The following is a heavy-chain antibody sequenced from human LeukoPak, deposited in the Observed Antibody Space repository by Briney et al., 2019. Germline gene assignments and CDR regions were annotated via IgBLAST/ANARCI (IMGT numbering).Heavy chain of an antibody. V-gene: IGHV3-33*01. CDR3: ARDRVTSRGYYGMDV. D-gene: IGHD4-23*01. CDR1: GFTFSSYG. Sequence: GRSLRLSCAASGFTFSSYGMHWDRQAPGKGLEWVAVIWYDGSNKYYADSVKGRFTISRDNSKNTLYLQMNSLRAEDTAVYYCARDRVTSRGYYGMDVWGQGTTVTVSS. CDR2: IWYDGSNK. J-gene: IGHJ6*02.